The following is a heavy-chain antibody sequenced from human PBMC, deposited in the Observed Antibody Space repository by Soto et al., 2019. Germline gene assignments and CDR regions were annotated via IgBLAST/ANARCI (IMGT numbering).Heavy chain of an antibody. Sequence: GASVKVSCKASGCTFTSYDINWVRQATGQGLEWMGWMNPNSGNTGYAQKFQGRVTMTRNTSISTAYMELSSLRSEDTAVYYCAILLLMEYPPPGYYWGQGTLVTVSS. CDR3: AILLLMEYPPPGYY. J-gene: IGHJ4*02. CDR2: MNPNSGNT. V-gene: IGHV1-8*01. CDR1: GCTFTSYD. D-gene: IGHD2-8*01.